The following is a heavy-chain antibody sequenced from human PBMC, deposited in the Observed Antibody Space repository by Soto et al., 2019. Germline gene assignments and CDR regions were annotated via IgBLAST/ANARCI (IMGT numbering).Heavy chain of an antibody. Sequence: PSETLSLTCTVSGGSISSGDYFWTWIRQHPGKGLEWIGYIYYSGSTYYNRSLKSRVTILVDTSKNQFSLRLSSVTAADTAVYYCARVSGGGYCSGGRCYERHWYFDLWGRGTLVTVSS. J-gene: IGHJ2*01. CDR2: IYYSGST. D-gene: IGHD2-15*01. CDR1: GGSISSGDYF. V-gene: IGHV4-31*03. CDR3: ARVSGGGYCSGGRCYERHWYFDL.